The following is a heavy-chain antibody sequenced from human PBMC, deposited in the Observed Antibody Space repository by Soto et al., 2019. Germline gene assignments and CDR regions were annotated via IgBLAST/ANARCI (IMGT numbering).Heavy chain of an antibody. CDR3: AKGGRQWLVTSDFNY. V-gene: IGHV3-30*18. J-gene: IGHJ4*02. CDR1: GFTFSDYA. CDR2: VSHDGRNT. Sequence: VQLVESGGGVVQPGRTLRLSCAASGFTFSDYAMHWVRQAPGKGLEWVAVVSHDGRNTHYADSVKGRFTISRDSSKNTVSLEMPSLRAEDTAVYYCAKGGRQWLVTSDFNYRGQGSLVTVSS. D-gene: IGHD6-19*01.